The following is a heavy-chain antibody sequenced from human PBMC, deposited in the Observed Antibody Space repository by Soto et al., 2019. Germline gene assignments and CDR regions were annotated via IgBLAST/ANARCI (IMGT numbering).Heavy chain of an antibody. CDR1: GGSISSSSYY. Sequence: SETLSLTCTVSGGSISSSSYYWGWIRQPPGKGLEWIGSIYYSGSTYYNPSLKSRVTISVDTSKNQFSLKLSSVTAADTAVYYCARKVAAPNNWFDPWGQATLVTVSS. J-gene: IGHJ5*02. CDR2: IYYSGST. D-gene: IGHD6-6*01. CDR3: ARKVAAPNNWFDP. V-gene: IGHV4-39*01.